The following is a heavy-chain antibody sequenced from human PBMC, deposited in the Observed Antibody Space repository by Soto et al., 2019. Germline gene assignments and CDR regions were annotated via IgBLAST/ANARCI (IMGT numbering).Heavy chain of an antibody. J-gene: IGHJ5*02. CDR3: TTEHFWSGYFRWFDP. CDR2: INSKTDGGTT. D-gene: IGHD3-3*02. Sequence: GGSRRLSVAASGFTFSNAGMSGVGQAPGKGWEWVGRINSKTDGGTTDYAAPVKGRFTISRDDSKNTLYLQMNSLKTEDTALYYSTTEHFWSGYFRWFDPWDHGTLVTVSS. CDR1: GFTFSNAG. V-gene: IGHV3-15*01.